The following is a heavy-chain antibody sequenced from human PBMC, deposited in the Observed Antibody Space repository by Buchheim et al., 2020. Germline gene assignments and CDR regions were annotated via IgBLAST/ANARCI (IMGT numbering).Heavy chain of an antibody. CDR3: ARDSLMPEANKGPTHYGDYVSYFDY. J-gene: IGHJ4*02. V-gene: IGHV4-30-4*01. D-gene: IGHD4-17*01. CDR1: GGSISSGDYY. Sequence: QVQLQESGPGLVKPSQTLSLTCTVSGGSISSGDYYWSWIRQPPGKGLEWIGYIYYSGSTYYNPSLKSRVIISVDTSKNQFSLKLSSVTAADTAVYYCARDSLMPEANKGPTHYGDYVSYFDYWGQGTL. CDR2: IYYSGST.